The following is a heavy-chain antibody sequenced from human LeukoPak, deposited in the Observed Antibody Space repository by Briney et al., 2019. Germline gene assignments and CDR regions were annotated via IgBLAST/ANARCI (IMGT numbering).Heavy chain of an antibody. CDR2: MNPNSGNT. Sequence: ASVKVSCKASGYTFTSSDINWVRQATGQGLEWMGWMNPNSGNTGYAQKFQGRVTMTRNTSISTAYMELSSLRSEDTAVYYCARGAGYCSSTSSHFDYWGQGTLVTVSS. J-gene: IGHJ4*02. V-gene: IGHV1-8*01. CDR3: ARGAGYCSSTSSHFDY. CDR1: GYTFTSSD. D-gene: IGHD2-2*01.